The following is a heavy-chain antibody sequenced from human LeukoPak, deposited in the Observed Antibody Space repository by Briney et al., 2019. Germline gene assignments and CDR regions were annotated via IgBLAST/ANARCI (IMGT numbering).Heavy chain of an antibody. Sequence: ASVKVSCKASGYTFTGYYMHWVRQAPGQGLEWMGWINPNSGGTNYAQKFQGRVTMTTDTSTSTACMELRSLRSDDTAVYYCARDHPQIPYDYVWGSYRSFDYWGQGTLVTVSS. V-gene: IGHV1-2*02. D-gene: IGHD3-16*02. CDR2: INPNSGGT. J-gene: IGHJ4*02. CDR3: ARDHPQIPYDYVWGSYRSFDY. CDR1: GYTFTGYY.